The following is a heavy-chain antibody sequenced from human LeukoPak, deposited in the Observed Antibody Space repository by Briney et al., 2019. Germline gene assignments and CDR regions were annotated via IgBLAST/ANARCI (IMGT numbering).Heavy chain of an antibody. CDR2: IYPGDSNP. Sequence: GESLKISCKGSGYSFTSYWVAWVRQMPGKGPEWMGIIYPGDSNPRYSPSFQGQVTMSADKSITTAYLQWSSLKASDTAMYYCARHDSTVTSFDFWGQGTLVTVSS. CDR1: GYSFTSYW. V-gene: IGHV5-51*01. CDR3: ARHDSTVTSFDF. J-gene: IGHJ4*02. D-gene: IGHD4-17*01.